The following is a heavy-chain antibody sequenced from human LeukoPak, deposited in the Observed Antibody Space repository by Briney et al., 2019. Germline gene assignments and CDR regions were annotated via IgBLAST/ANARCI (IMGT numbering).Heavy chain of an antibody. D-gene: IGHD3-22*01. Sequence: GGSLRLSCAASGFTFSSYSMNWVRQAPGKGLEWVSSISSSSSYIFYADSVKGRFTISRDNAKNSLYLQMNSLRAEDAAVYYCARDYYDSSGYYHGDYWGQGTLVTVSS. CDR2: ISSSSSYI. J-gene: IGHJ4*02. CDR3: ARDYYDSSGYYHGDY. V-gene: IGHV3-21*01. CDR1: GFTFSSYS.